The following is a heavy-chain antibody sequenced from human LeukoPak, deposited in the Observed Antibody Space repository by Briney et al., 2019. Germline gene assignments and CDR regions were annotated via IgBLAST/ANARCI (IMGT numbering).Heavy chain of an antibody. CDR2: ISYDGSNK. V-gene: IGHV3-30-3*01. D-gene: IGHD2-2*01. Sequence: GGSLRLSCAASGFTFSSYAMHWVRQAPGKGLEWVAVISYDGSNKYYADSVKGRFTISRDNSKNTLYLQMNSLRAEDTAVYYCAKDIREQLLDAFDIWGQGTMVTVSS. CDR3: AKDIREQLLDAFDI. CDR1: GFTFSSYA. J-gene: IGHJ3*02.